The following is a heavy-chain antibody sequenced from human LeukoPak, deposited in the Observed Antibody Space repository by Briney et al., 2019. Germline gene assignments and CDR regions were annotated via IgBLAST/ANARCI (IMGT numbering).Heavy chain of an antibody. Sequence: PSETLSLTCTVSGGSISSYYWSWIRQPPGKGLERIGYIYYSGSTNYNPSLKSRVTISVDTSKNQFSLKLSSVTAADTAVYYCARVRGEQWLEIIDYWGQGTLVTVSS. V-gene: IGHV4-59*01. D-gene: IGHD6-19*01. CDR1: GGSISSYY. CDR2: IYYSGST. CDR3: ARVRGEQWLEIIDY. J-gene: IGHJ4*02.